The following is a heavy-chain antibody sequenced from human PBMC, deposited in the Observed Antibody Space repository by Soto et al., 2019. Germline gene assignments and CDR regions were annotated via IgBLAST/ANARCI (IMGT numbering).Heavy chain of an antibody. D-gene: IGHD6-19*01. CDR2: IIPIFGTA. CDR3: ARDRSRSTVAGLYFDY. J-gene: IGHJ4*02. Sequence: SVKVSCKASGGTFSSYAISWVRQAPGQGLEWMGGIIPIFGTANYAQKFQGRVTITADESTSTAYMELSSLRSEDTAVYYCARDRSRSTVAGLYFDYWGQGTLLTVSS. V-gene: IGHV1-69*13. CDR1: GGTFSSYA.